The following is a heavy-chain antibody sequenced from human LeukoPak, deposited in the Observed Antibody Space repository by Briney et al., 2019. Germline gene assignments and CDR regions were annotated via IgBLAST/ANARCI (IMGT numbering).Heavy chain of an antibody. CDR2: INPNSGGT. J-gene: IGHJ3*02. D-gene: IGHD3-9*01. CDR1: GYTFTGYY. Sequence: ASAKVSCKASGYTFTGYYMHWVRQAPGQGLEWMGWINPNSGGTNYAQKFQGRVTMTRDTSISTAYMELSRLRSDDTAVYYCARPLVLRYFDWSVSPDAFDIWGQGTMVTVSS. CDR3: ARPLVLRYFDWSVSPDAFDI. V-gene: IGHV1-2*02.